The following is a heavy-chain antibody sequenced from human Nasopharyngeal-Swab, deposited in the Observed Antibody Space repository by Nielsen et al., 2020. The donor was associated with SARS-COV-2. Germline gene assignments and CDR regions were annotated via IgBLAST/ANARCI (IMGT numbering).Heavy chain of an antibody. Sequence: GGSLRLSCAASGLTVSSNYMSWVRQAPGKGLEWVSVIYSGGSTYYADSVKGRFTISRDNSKNTLYLQMNSLRAEDTAVYYCARNPHRNYYYMDVWGKGTTVTVSS. CDR1: GLTVSSNY. V-gene: IGHV3-53*01. CDR3: ARNPHRNYYYMDV. J-gene: IGHJ6*03. CDR2: IYSGGST.